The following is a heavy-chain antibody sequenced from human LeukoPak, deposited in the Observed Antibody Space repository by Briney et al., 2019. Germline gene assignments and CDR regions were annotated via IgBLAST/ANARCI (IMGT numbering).Heavy chain of an antibody. D-gene: IGHD4-23*01. CDR1: GGSFSGYY. CDR3: ARTTVVTDYYFDY. CDR2: INHSGST. J-gene: IGHJ4*02. Sequence: SETLSLTCAVYGGSFSGYYWSWMRQPPGRGLEWIGEINHSGSTNYNPSLKSRVTISVDTSKNQFSLKLSSVTAADTAVYYCARTTVVTDYYFDYWGQGTLVTVSS. V-gene: IGHV4-34*01.